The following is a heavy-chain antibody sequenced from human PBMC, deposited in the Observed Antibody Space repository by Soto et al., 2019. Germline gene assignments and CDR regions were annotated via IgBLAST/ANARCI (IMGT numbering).Heavy chain of an antibody. V-gene: IGHV4-31*03. CDR3: ARDAPGVAPY. CDR1: GGSIIDVKTY. D-gene: IGHD2-15*01. J-gene: IGHJ4*02. Sequence: QVQLQESGPGLVKPSQTLSLTCTVSGGSIIDVKTYLNWIRQHTEMGLEWMGYINYRWTTNYSPALKSRILISIDTSKNQFSLRLNSVTAADTAVYYCARDAPGVAPYWGQGTLFTVSS. CDR2: INYRWTT.